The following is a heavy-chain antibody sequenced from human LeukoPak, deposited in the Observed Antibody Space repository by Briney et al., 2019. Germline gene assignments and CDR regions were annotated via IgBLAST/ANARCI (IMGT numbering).Heavy chain of an antibody. V-gene: IGHV3-21*01. CDR1: GFTFSSYR. D-gene: IGHD5-12*01. J-gene: IGHJ5*02. Sequence: GGSLRLSCAASGFTFSSYRMNWVRQAPGKGLEWVSCISSSSDYIYYADSAKGRFTISRDNAKNSLYLQMNSLRAEDTAVYYCARGRGYGGYKWFDPWGQGTLVTVSS. CDR2: ISSSSDYI. CDR3: ARGRGYGGYKWFDP.